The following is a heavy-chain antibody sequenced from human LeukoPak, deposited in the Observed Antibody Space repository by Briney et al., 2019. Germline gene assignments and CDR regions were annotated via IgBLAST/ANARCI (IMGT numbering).Heavy chain of an antibody. CDR2: IYWDDDK. J-gene: IGHJ4*02. D-gene: IGHD3-3*01. V-gene: IGHV2-5*02. CDR3: AYLLDTLLFDY. CDR1: GFSLSTSGVG. Sequence: VSGPTLVNPTQTLTLTRTFSGFSLSTSGVGVGWIRQPPGKALEWLALIYWDDDKRYSPSLKSRLTITKDTSKNQVVLTMTNMDPADTATYYCAYLLDTLLFDYWGQGTLVTVSS.